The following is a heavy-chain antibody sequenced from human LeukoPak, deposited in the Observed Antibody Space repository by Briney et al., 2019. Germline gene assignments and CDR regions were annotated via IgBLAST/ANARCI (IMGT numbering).Heavy chain of an antibody. Sequence: SVKVSCKASGGTFSTYAISWVRQAPGQGLEWMGGIIPIFRTTNYAQKFQGRVTITADESTSTAYMELSSLRSDDTAVYFCASFYCRNSDCYGGYYYMDVWGKGTTVTVSS. CDR3: ASFYCRNSDCYGGYYYMDV. D-gene: IGHD2-21*02. CDR2: IIPIFRTT. J-gene: IGHJ6*03. V-gene: IGHV1-69*13. CDR1: GGTFSTYA.